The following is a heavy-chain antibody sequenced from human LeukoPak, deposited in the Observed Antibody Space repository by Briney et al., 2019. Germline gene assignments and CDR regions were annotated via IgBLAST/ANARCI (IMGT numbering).Heavy chain of an antibody. CDR2: IYYSGYT. V-gene: IGHV4-59*01. CDR3: ARAAGFTMVDYYYMDV. J-gene: IGHJ6*03. Sequence: SETLSLTCTVSGGSISSYYWSWIRQPPGKGLEYIGYIYYSGYTNYNPSLKSRVTISVDTSKNQFSLKLSSVTAADTAVYYCARAAGFTMVDYYYMDVWGKGTTVTISS. D-gene: IGHD3-10*01. CDR1: GGSISSYY.